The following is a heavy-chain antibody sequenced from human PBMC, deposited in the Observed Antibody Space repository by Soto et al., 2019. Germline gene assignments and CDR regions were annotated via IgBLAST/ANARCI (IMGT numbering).Heavy chain of an antibody. V-gene: IGHV4-4*02. D-gene: IGHD1-1*01. CDR3: ARAGYWNLDS. Sequence: QVLVQESGPRVVKPSGTLSLTCVVSDNSITKDMWGSWVRQPPGKGMEWIAEVHHRKVALYGPSLWSQVTEAEYSFDDKSSLELRTIDIADTAVYYCARAGYWNLDSWGQGTPVTVSS. CDR2: VHHRKVA. J-gene: IGHJ4*02. CDR1: DNSITKDMW.